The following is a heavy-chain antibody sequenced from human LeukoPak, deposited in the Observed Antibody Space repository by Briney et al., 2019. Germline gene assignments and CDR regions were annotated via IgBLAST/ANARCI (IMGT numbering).Heavy chain of an antibody. CDR1: GGTFSSYA. V-gene: IGHV1-69*05. CDR3: AITYDYSRYFDY. D-gene: IGHD4-11*01. J-gene: IGHJ4*02. Sequence: SVKVSCKASGGTFSSYAISRVRQAPGQGLEWMGGIIPIFGTANYAQKFQGRVTITTDESTSTAYMELSSLRSEDTAVYYCAITYDYSRYFDYWGQGTLVTVSS. CDR2: IIPIFGTA.